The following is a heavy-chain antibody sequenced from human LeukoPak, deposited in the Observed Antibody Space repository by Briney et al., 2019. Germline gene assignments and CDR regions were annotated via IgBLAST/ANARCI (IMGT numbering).Heavy chain of an antibody. D-gene: IGHD6-6*01. CDR3: ATSTYSSSPS. Sequence: GGSLRLSCAASGFTFSNYWMIWVRQAPGKGLEWVANINEDASKKYYVDSVEGRFTISRDDAKNSLYLQMNSLRAEDTAMYYCATSTYSSSPSWGQGTLVTVS. V-gene: IGHV3-7*01. CDR2: INEDASKK. CDR1: GFTFSNYW. J-gene: IGHJ5*02.